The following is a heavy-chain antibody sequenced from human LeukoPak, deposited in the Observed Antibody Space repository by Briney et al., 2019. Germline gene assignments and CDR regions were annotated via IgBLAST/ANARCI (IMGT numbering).Heavy chain of an antibody. Sequence: GGSLRLSCAASGFTFSSYTMNWVRQPPGKRLEWVSSISSSSSYIYYADSVKGRFTISRDNAKNSLYLQMNSLKAEDTAVYYCARGVAVAAFSAFDVWGQGTMVTVSS. CDR1: GFTFSSYT. CDR3: ARGVAVAAFSAFDV. J-gene: IGHJ3*01. CDR2: ISSSSSYI. V-gene: IGHV3-21*01. D-gene: IGHD6-19*01.